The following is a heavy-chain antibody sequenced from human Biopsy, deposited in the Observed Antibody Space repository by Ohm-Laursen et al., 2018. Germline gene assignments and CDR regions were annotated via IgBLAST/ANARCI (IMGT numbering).Heavy chain of an antibody. Sequence: GSLRLSCSASGFAFSRSWMSWLRQAPGKGLEWVANINSDGTQKFYVDSVQGRFTISRNNTRNSVSLQMNSLRVDDTAVYFCARDPGWGALDYWGRGTLVTVSS. CDR3: ARDPGWGALDY. CDR1: GFAFSRSW. J-gene: IGHJ4*02. D-gene: IGHD3-10*01. V-gene: IGHV3-7*01. CDR2: INSDGTQK.